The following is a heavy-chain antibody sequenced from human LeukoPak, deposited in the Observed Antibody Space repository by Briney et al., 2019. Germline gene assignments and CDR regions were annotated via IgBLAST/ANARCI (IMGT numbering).Heavy chain of an antibody. CDR1: GFTFSSYI. CDR3: ARYYGSGRGYYGLDV. D-gene: IGHD3-10*01. J-gene: IGHJ6*02. Sequence: QTGGSLRLSCAASGFTFSSYIMNWVRQAPGKGLEWVSSISPSGGYTYYADSVEGRSTISRDNSKNTLYLQMNSLRAEDTAVYYCARYYGSGRGYYGLDVWGQGTTVTVFS. V-gene: IGHV3-23*01. CDR2: ISPSGGYT.